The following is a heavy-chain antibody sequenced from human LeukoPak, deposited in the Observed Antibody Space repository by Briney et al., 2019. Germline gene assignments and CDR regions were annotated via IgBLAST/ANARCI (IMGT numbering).Heavy chain of an antibody. CDR3: ARAPSEIGGYYPEYFRH. CDR1: GFRFSFYW. V-gene: IGHV3-74*03. Sequence: GGSLRLSCAASGFRFSFYWMHWVRQVPGKGPVWISRVNSDESDITYADSVKGRFTISRDNANNTLSLQMNSLRPEDTGVYYCARAPSEIGGYYPEYFRHWGQGTLVTVSS. D-gene: IGHD3-22*01. J-gene: IGHJ1*01. CDR2: VNSDESDI.